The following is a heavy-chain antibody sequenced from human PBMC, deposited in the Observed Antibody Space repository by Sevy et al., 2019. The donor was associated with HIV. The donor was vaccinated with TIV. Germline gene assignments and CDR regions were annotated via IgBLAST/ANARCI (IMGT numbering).Heavy chain of an antibody. J-gene: IGHJ4*02. CDR1: RFTFDTYW. D-gene: IGHD3-16*01. CDR2: IRQDGGEI. CDR3: ARRFFDV. Sequence: GGSLRLSCAASRFTFDTYWMQWVRQAPGKGLEWVANIRQDGGEIYYSDSVKGRFTISRDNAKESLFLQMTNLKVEDSGIYYCARRFFDVWGQGVLVTVSS. V-gene: IGHV3-7*01.